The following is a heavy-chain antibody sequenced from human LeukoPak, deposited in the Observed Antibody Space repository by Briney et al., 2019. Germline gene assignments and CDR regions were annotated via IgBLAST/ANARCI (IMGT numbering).Heavy chain of an antibody. J-gene: IGHJ6*03. Sequence: SDTLSLSCAVSGGSISSGGYSWSWIRQPPVKGLEWIWYGYSSGSNYYNPSVKSRVTKSVDTSKNQFSLTLSSVTAADTAVYYCAREYSGYKKLHYYYYYYMAVWGKGNTVTVSS. CDR3: AREYSGYKKLHYYYYYYMAV. CDR2: GYSSGSN. V-gene: IGHV4-30-4*07. CDR1: GGSISSGGYS. D-gene: IGHD5-12*01.